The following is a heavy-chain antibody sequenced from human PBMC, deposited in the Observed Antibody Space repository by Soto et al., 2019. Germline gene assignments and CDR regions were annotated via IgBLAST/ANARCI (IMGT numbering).Heavy chain of an antibody. Sequence: QVQLQESGPGLVKPSQTLSLTCTVSGGSISSGGYYWSWIRQHPGKGLEWIGYIYYSGSTYYNPSLRSRVTISVDTCKHKFSLKLRSVTAAYTAVYYCAREGTNCSGGSCYSWDPWGQGTLVTVSS. CDR1: GGSISSGGYY. J-gene: IGHJ5*02. D-gene: IGHD2-15*01. CDR2: IYYSGST. CDR3: AREGTNCSGGSCYSWDP. V-gene: IGHV4-31*03.